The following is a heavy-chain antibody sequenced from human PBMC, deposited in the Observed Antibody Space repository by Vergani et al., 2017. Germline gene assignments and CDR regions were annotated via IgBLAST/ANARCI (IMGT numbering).Heavy chain of an antibody. D-gene: IGHD4-23*01. CDR2: IYVGGIT. V-gene: IGHV4-61*02. Sequence: QVQLQESGPGLVKPSQTLSLTCTVSGASINNDFYYWHWIRQPAGKGLEWIGRIYVGGITVYNSSLQSRVSMSVDTSKNQFSLTLTSVTAADTAVYYCARDNKQLRTGAFDLWGQGTMVTVSS. J-gene: IGHJ3*01. CDR3: ARDNKQLRTGAFDL. CDR1: GASINNDFYY.